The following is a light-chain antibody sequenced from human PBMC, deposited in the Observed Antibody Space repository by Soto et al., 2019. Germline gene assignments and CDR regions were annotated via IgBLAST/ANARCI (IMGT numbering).Light chain of an antibody. CDR3: QQSHSLPIT. Sequence: DIQMTQSPSSLSASVGDRVTITCRASQTISTYLNWYQQKPGKAPKLLIFAATNLQTGVPSRFSGSGSGTDFTLTIISLQPEDFATYYCQQSHSLPITFGHGTRLEI. J-gene: IGKJ5*01. V-gene: IGKV1-39*01. CDR1: QTISTY. CDR2: AAT.